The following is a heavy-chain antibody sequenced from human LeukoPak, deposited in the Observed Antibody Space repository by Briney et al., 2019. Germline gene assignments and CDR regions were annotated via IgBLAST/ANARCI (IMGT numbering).Heavy chain of an antibody. Sequence: PGGSLRLSCAASGFTFNTHSINWVRQAPGKGLEWVSTISGSGGSTYYADSAKGRFTISRDNPKNTVYLQVNSLRADDTAVYYCAKRSGSYGPFDYWGQGILVTVSS. CDR2: ISGSGGST. CDR1: GFTFNTHS. V-gene: IGHV3-23*01. CDR3: AKRSGSYGPFDY. D-gene: IGHD3-10*01. J-gene: IGHJ4*02.